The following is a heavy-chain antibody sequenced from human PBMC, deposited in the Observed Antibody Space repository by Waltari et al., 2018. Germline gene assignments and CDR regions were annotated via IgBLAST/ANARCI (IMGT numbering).Heavy chain of an antibody. V-gene: IGHV5-51*01. Sequence: EVQLVQSGAEVKKPGESLKISCKVSGYSFTNSWISWVRQMPGKGLEWMGIIYPGDADTSYSPSFQGQVTISADKSISTAYLQWSSLKASDTAMYYCARQSVGSGSYYDDYWGQGTLVTVSS. CDR2: IYPGDADT. D-gene: IGHD3-10*01. J-gene: IGHJ4*02. CDR3: ARQSVGSGSYYDDY. CDR1: GYSFTNSW.